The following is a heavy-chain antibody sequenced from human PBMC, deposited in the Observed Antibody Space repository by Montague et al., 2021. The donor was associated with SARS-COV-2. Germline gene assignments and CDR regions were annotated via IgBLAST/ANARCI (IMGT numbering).Heavy chain of an antibody. CDR2: ISHDGTYQ. D-gene: IGHD3-9*01. J-gene: IGHJ6*02. CDR1: GFTFSSYP. CDR3: ARDHQFYDVLTAYFPSNYYHNYYGMDV. Sequence: SLRLSCEACGFTFSSYPMHWVRQAPGKGLEWVAVISHDGTYQYYXDSXKGRFTISRDNSKNTLYLQLNSLRAEDTAVYFCARDHQFYDVLTAYFPSNYYHNYYGMDVWGQGTTVTVSS. V-gene: IGHV3-30-3*01.